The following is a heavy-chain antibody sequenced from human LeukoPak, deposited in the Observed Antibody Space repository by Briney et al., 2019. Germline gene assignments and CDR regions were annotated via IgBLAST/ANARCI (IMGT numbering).Heavy chain of an antibody. V-gene: IGHV1-8*01. CDR2: MNPNSGNT. D-gene: IGHD6-13*01. CDR3: ARKGSSWYPFDY. CDR1: GYTFTSYD. Sequence: ASVKVSCRASGYTFTSYDINWVRQATGQGLEWMGWMNPNSGNTGYAQKFQGRVTMTRNTSIGTAYMELSSLRSEDTAVYYCARKGSSWYPFDYWGQGTLVTVSS. J-gene: IGHJ4*02.